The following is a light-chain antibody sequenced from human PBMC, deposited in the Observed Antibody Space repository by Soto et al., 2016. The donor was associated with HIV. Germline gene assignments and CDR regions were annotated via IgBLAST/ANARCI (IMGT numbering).Light chain of an antibody. V-gene: IGLV3-19*01. J-gene: IGLJ2*01. CDR3: DSRDSSGNHLI. CDR1: SLRSYY. Sequence: SSELTQDPAVSVALGQTVRITCQGDSLRSYYESWYQQKPGQAPVLVIYGKNSRPSGIPDRFSGSTSGNTASLTITGAQAEDEADYYCDSRDSSGNHLIFGGGTKLTV. CDR2: GKN.